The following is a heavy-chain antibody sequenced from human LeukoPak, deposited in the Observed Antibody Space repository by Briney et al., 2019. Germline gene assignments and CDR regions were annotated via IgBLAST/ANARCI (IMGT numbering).Heavy chain of an antibody. CDR3: ARDIAAASDY. CDR2: INHSGST. Sequence: SETLSLTCAVYGGSFSGYYWSWIRQPPGKGLEWIGEINHSGSTNYNPSLKSRVTISVDTSKNQFSLKLSSVTAADTAVYYCARDIAAASDYWGQGTLATVSS. J-gene: IGHJ4*02. CDR1: GGSFSGYY. D-gene: IGHD6-13*01. V-gene: IGHV4-34*01.